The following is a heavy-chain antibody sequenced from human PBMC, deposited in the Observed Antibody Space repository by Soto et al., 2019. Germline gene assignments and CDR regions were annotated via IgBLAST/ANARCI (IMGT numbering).Heavy chain of an antibody. CDR3: APDRLGHWGSSNIGGYY. Sequence: QVQLVQSGAEVKKPGASVKVSCKVSGYTLTELSMHWVRQAPGKGLEWMGGFDPEDGETIYAQKFQGRVTMTEDTYTDTAYMELSSLRYDDTAVYYFAPDRLGHWGSSNIGGYYCGQGPLVTVSS. CDR2: FDPEDGET. V-gene: IGHV1-24*01. CDR1: GYTLTELS. J-gene: IGHJ4*01. D-gene: IGHD2-2*01.